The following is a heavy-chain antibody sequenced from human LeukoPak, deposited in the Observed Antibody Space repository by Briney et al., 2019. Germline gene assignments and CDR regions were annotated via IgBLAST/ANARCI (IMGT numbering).Heavy chain of an antibody. V-gene: IGHV4-4*07. CDR1: GGSNSSYY. J-gene: IGHJ2*01. D-gene: IGHD1-1*01. CDR2: IYTSGST. CDR3: ARDLERWSTHWYFDL. Sequence: SETLSLTCTVSGGSNSSYYWSWIRQPAGKGLEWIGRIYTSGSTNYNPSLKSRVTMSVDTSKNQFSLKLSSVTAADTAVYYCARDLERWSTHWYFDLWGRGTLVTVSS.